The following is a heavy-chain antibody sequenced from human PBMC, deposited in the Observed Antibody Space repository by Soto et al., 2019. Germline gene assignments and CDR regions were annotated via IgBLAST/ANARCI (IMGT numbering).Heavy chain of an antibody. J-gene: IGHJ6*02. V-gene: IGHV3-48*03. Sequence: GGSLRLSCAASGFTFSSYEMNWVRQAPGKGLEWVSYISSSGSTIYYADSVKGRFTISRDNAKNSLYLQMNSLRAEDTAVYYCARDLVGSSWLGHYYGMDVWGQGTTVTVSS. CDR1: GFTFSSYE. D-gene: IGHD6-13*01. CDR2: ISSSGSTI. CDR3: ARDLVGSSWLGHYYGMDV.